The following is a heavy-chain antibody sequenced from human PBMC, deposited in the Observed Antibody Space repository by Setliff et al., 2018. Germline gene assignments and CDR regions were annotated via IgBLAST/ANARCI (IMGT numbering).Heavy chain of an antibody. D-gene: IGHD6-13*01. V-gene: IGHV4-38-2*02. J-gene: IGHJ4*02. CDR1: GYSISSGYY. CDR3: ARSRAAAKDY. CDR2: IYIRGII. Sequence: PSETLSLTCTVSGYSISSGYYWGWIRQPAGKGLEWIGDIYIRGIITYNPSLKSRTTISIDTSKTQFSLQLSSVTAADTAVYYCARSRAAAKDYWGQGTLVTVSS.